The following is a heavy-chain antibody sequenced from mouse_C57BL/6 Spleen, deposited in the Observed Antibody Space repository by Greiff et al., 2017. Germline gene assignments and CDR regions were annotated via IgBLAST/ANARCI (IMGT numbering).Heavy chain of an antibody. Sequence: DVHLVESGGGLVKPGGSLKLSCAASGFTFSSYAMSWVRQTPEKRLEWVATISDGGSYTYYPDNVKGRFTISRDNAKNNLYLQMGHLKSEDTALYYCARDYCGSCYRYAMDYWGQGTSVTVSS. CDR3: ARDYCGSCYRYAMDY. J-gene: IGHJ4*01. D-gene: IGHD1-1*01. V-gene: IGHV5-4*01. CDR2: ISDGGSYT. CDR1: GFTFSSYA.